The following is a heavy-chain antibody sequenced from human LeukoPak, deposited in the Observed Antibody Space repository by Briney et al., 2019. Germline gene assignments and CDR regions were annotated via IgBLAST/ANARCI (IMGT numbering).Heavy chain of an antibody. Sequence: GGSLRLSCAASGFSFNAYWMAWVRQAPGTGLEWVANINPDGSETFHVDPVKGRFSISRDHAKNLVYLQMNGLRAEDTAVYYCATFGLVAALDLWGQGTLVTVSS. CDR2: INPDGSET. J-gene: IGHJ4*02. CDR1: GFSFNAYW. CDR3: ATFGLVAALDL. D-gene: IGHD5-12*01. V-gene: IGHV3-7*01.